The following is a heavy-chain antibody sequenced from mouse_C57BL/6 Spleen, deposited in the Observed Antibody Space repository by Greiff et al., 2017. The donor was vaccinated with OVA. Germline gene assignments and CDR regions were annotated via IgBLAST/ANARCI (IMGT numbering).Heavy chain of an antibody. J-gene: IGHJ1*03. Sequence: QVQLQQSGAELAKPGASVKLSCKASGYTFTSYCMHWVKQRPGQGLEWIGYINPSSGYTKYNQKFKDKATLTADTSSSTAYMQLSSLTYEDSAVYYCANYYDWYFDVWGTGTTVTVSS. V-gene: IGHV1-7*01. CDR1: GYTFTSYC. CDR2: INPSSGYT. D-gene: IGHD1-1*01. CDR3: ANYYDWYFDV.